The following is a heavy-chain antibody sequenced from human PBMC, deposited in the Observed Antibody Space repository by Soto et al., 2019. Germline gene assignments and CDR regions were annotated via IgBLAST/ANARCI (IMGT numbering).Heavy chain of an antibody. V-gene: IGHV3-23*01. J-gene: IGHJ6*02. CDR2: ISGSGGST. Sequence: PGVSLSLSCAASGFTFSSYAMSWVRQAPGKGLEWVSAISGSGGSTYYADSVKGRFTISRGNSKNTLYLQMNSLRAEDTAVYYCAKDRAIAAAGFMDVWGQGTTVTVSS. CDR1: GFTFSSYA. D-gene: IGHD6-13*01. CDR3: AKDRAIAAAGFMDV.